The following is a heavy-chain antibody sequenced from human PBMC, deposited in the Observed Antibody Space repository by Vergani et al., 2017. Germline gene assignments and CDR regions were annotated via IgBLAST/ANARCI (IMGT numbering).Heavy chain of an antibody. D-gene: IGHD2-15*01. CDR1: GGSFSTGGQS. Sequence: QVQLQESGPGLVKPSQTLSLTCTVSGGSFSTGGQSWTWLRQSAGKGLEWIGRIYTSGATNYNPSLRSRAIMSVDASKKQFSLKLNSVTGADTAVYYCARSRPYCTSGSCPAIWGQGTLVTVSS. J-gene: IGHJ4*02. CDR2: IYTSGAT. CDR3: ARSRPYCTSGSCPAI. V-gene: IGHV4-61*02.